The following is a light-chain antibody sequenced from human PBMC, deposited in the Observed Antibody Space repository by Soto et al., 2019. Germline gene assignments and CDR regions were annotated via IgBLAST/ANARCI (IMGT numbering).Light chain of an antibody. CDR2: DAS. Sequence: EIVLTQSPATLSLSPGERATLSCRASQSVSSYLAWYQQKPGQAPRLLIYDASSSATGIQARFSGSGSGTDFTLTISSLEPEDFAVYYCQQRSNWPSMYTFGQGTKLEIK. CDR1: QSVSSY. CDR3: QQRSNWPSMYT. V-gene: IGKV3-11*01. J-gene: IGKJ2*01.